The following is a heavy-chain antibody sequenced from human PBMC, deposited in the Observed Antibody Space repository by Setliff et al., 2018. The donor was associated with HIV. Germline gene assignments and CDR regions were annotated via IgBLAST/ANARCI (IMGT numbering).Heavy chain of an antibody. CDR3: ARSQFSYSSGWYYFDY. V-gene: IGHV4-39*01. CDR1: GGSISSSSYY. D-gene: IGHD6-19*01. Sequence: TLSLTCTVSGGSISSSSYYWGWIRQPPGKGLEWIGSIYYSGSTYYNPSLKSRVTISVDTSKNQFSLKLSSVTAADTAVYYCARSQFSYSSGWYYFDYWGQGTLVTVSS. CDR2: IYYSGST. J-gene: IGHJ4*02.